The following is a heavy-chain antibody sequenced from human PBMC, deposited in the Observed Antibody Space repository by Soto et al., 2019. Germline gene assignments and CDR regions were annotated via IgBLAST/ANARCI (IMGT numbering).Heavy chain of an antibody. D-gene: IGHD2-15*01. CDR3: ARQGPLGSVFFLIDY. J-gene: IGHJ4*02. CDR1: GYSFTSYW. V-gene: IGHV5-51*01. Sequence: PGESLKISCKGSGYSFTSYWIGWVRQMPGKGLEWMGIIYPGDSDTRYSPSFRGQVTISVDKSISTAYLQWSSLKASDTAMYYCARQGPLGSVFFLIDYWGQGTLVTVSS. CDR2: IYPGDSDT.